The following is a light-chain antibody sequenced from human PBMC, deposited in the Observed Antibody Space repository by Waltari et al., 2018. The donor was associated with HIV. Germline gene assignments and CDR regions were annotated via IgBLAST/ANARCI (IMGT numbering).Light chain of an antibody. CDR1: KGISSY. Sequence: DIQLTQSPSFLSASVGDSVTITCRASKGISSYLAWYQQKPGKAPKLLIYAASTLQSGVPSRFSGSGSGTEFTLTISSLQPEDFATYYCQQLNSSPYSFGQGTKLEIK. J-gene: IGKJ2*03. CDR2: AAS. CDR3: QQLNSSPYS. V-gene: IGKV1-9*01.